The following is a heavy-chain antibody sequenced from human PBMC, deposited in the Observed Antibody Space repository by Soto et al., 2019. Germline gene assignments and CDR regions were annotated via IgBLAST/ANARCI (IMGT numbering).Heavy chain of an antibody. CDR2: ISAYNGNT. V-gene: IGHV1-18*01. J-gene: IGHJ4*02. D-gene: IGHD3-3*01. CDR3: ATGGARFLEWLLLDY. CDR1: GYTFTSYG. Sequence: ASVKVSCKASGYTFTSYGISWVRQAPGQGLEWMGWISAYNGNTNYAQKLQGRVTMTTDTSTSTAYMELRSLRSDDTAVYYCATGGARFLEWLLLDYWGQGTLVTVSS.